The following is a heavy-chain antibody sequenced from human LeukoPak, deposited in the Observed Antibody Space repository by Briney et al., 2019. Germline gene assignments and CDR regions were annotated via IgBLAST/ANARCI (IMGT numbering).Heavy chain of an antibody. CDR2: ISSSSSFI. D-gene: IGHD1-26*01. CDR1: GFTFSSYS. V-gene: IGHV3-48*02. J-gene: IGHJ4*02. CDR3: ARTYRRRGGYFDY. Sequence: GGSLRLSCAASGFTFSSYSMNWVRQAPGKGLEWVSYISSSSSFIFYVGSVRGRFTISRDNAKNSLYLQMNSLRDEDTAVYYCARTYRRRGGYFDYWGQGALVTVSS.